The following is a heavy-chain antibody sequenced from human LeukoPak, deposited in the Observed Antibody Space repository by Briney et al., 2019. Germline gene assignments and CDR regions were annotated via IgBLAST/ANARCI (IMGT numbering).Heavy chain of an antibody. CDR1: GYTFTGYY. Sequence: ASVKVSCTASGYTFTGYYMHWVRQAPGQGLEWMGWINPNSGGTNYAQKFQGRVTMTRDTSISTAYMELSRLRSDDTAVYYCARLGPYYYDSSGYYPEDYWGQGTLVTVSS. V-gene: IGHV1-2*02. J-gene: IGHJ4*02. CDR2: INPNSGGT. D-gene: IGHD3-22*01. CDR3: ARLGPYYYDSSGYYPEDY.